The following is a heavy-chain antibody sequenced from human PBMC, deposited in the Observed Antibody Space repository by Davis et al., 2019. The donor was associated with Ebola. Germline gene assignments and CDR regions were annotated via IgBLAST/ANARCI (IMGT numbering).Heavy chain of an antibody. D-gene: IGHD6-13*01. CDR2: INHSGST. Sequence: MPSETLSLTCTVSGGSISSSSYYWSWIRQPPGKGLEWIGEINHSGSTNYNPSLKSRVTISVDTSKNQFSLKLSSVTAADTAVYYCARYTGSSSSDDWYFDLWGRGTLVTVSS. J-gene: IGHJ2*01. CDR3: ARYTGSSSSDDWYFDL. CDR1: GGSISSSSYY. V-gene: IGHV4-39*07.